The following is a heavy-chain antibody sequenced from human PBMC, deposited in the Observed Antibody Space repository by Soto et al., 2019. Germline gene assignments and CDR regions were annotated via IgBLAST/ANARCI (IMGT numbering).Heavy chain of an antibody. Sequence: PGRSLRLSGAASGLSFSNAWMNWVRQAPGKGLEWVGQIRSKTDGGTIFYPAPVKDRFIISRDDSRNTLYLQMNSLKTEDTAVYYCTTAHPCGTDYWGQGTRVTVSS. CDR3: TTAHPCGTDY. CDR1: GLSFSNAW. D-gene: IGHD2-21*01. CDR2: IRSKTDGGTI. J-gene: IGHJ4*02. V-gene: IGHV3-15*01.